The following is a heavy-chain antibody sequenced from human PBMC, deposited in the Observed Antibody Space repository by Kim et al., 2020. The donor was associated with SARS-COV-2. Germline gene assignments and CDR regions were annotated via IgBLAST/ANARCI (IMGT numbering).Heavy chain of an antibody. Sequence: YADSMKGRFTISRDNAKNALYLQMNSLRVEDTAVYYCARRAYSSGWWYFDFWGQGNLVTVSS. V-gene: IGHV3-74*01. J-gene: IGHJ4*02. D-gene: IGHD6-19*01. CDR3: ARRAYSSGWWYFDF.